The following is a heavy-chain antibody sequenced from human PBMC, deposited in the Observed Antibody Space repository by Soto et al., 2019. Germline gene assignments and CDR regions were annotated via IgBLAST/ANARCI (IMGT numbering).Heavy chain of an antibody. CDR3: ARRGPTMVRAGGSFDP. CDR2: IYYSGST. J-gene: IGHJ5*02. D-gene: IGHD3-10*01. CDR1: GGSISSSSYY. V-gene: IGHV4-39*01. Sequence: QLQLQESGPGLVKPSETLSLTCTVSGGSISSSSYYWGWIRQPPGKGLEWIGSIYYSGSTYYNPSLKSRVTISVDTSKNQFSLKLSSVTAADTAVYYCARRGPTMVRAGGSFDPWGQGTLVTVSS.